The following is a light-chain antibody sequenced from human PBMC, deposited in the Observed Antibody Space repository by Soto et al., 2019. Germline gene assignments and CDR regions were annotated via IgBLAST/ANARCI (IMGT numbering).Light chain of an antibody. Sequence: DIQMTQSPSSLSASVGDRVTITCRAIQTISTWLAWYQQKPGKAPKLLIYDASSLESGVPSRFSGSGSGTEFTLTISSLQPDDFATYYCQQYNSYSPTWTVGPVTQVEIK. J-gene: IGKJ1*01. CDR1: QTISTW. CDR2: DAS. V-gene: IGKV1-5*01. CDR3: QQYNSYSPTWT.